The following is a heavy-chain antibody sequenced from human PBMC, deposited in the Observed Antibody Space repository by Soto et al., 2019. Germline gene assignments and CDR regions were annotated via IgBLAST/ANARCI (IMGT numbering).Heavy chain of an antibody. CDR3: ARRSSTNLNEIIYDP. D-gene: IGHD2-2*01. V-gene: IGHV1-2*02. CDR2: IKTDSGDT. J-gene: IGHJ5*02. Sequence: QVLLVQSGAEVKRPGASVRVSCKASRYTFTSYDIFWVRQSPGQGLEWMGWIKTDSGDTHYAQNSQGRVTMTRDTSISTAYMELNNLLSDDTAVYYCARRSSTNLNEIIYDPWGQGTLVTVSS. CDR1: RYTFTSYD.